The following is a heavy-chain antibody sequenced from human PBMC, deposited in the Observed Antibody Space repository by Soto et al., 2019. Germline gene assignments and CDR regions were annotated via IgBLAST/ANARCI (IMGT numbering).Heavy chain of an antibody. CDR3: ARDLEVAVAGA. CDR2: ISYDGSNK. J-gene: IGHJ5*02. CDR1: GFTFSSYA. D-gene: IGHD6-19*01. V-gene: IGHV3-30-3*01. Sequence: QVQLVKSGGGVVQPGRSLRLSCAASGFTFSSYAMHWVRQAPGKGLEWVAVISYDGSNKYYADSVKGRFTISRDNSKNTLYLQMNSLRAEDTAVYYCARDLEVAVAGAWGQGTLVTVSS.